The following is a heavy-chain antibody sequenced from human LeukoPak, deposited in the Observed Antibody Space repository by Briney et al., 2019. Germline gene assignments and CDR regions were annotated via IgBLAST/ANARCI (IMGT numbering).Heavy chain of an antibody. CDR2: LNTGNGNT. V-gene: IGHV1-3*04. CDR3: ARLPLRSIAVGYYGMDV. J-gene: IGHJ6*02. D-gene: IGHD6-6*01. CDR1: GYTFTSYA. Sequence: ASVKVSCKASGYTFTSYAMHWVRQAPGQRLEWMGWLNTGNGNTKYSQNFQGRVTITRDTSASTAYMDLSSLRSEDTAVYYCARLPLRSIAVGYYGMDVWGQGTTVTVSS.